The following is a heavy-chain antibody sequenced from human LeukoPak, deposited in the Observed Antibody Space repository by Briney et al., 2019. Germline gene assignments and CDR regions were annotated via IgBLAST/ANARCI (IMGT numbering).Heavy chain of an antibody. Sequence: GGSLRLSCAASGFTFSTYGMHWVRQAPGQGLEWMGRINPNSGGTNYAQKFQGRVTMTRDTSISTAYMELSRLRSDDTAVYYCAGAASSIYDYGDSVYYFDYWGQGTLVTVSS. V-gene: IGHV1-2*06. D-gene: IGHD4-17*01. J-gene: IGHJ4*02. CDR2: INPNSGGT. CDR3: AGAASSIYDYGDSVYYFDY. CDR1: GFTFSTYG.